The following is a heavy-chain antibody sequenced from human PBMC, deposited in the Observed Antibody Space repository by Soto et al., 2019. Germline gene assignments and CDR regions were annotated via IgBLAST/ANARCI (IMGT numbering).Heavy chain of an antibody. D-gene: IGHD3-22*01. CDR2: ISPYNGNT. V-gene: IGHV1-18*04. CDR1: GYTFVSYG. Sequence: QIQLVQSAAEVKKPRASVKVSCKTSGYTFVSYGISWVRQAPGQGLEWMGWISPYNGNTNFAQRFRGRVTLTTDTSTDIVYMDLGSLKSDDTAVYYCARDQNFFDSSGYYDHWGQGTLITVSS. J-gene: IGHJ5*02. CDR3: ARDQNFFDSSGYYDH.